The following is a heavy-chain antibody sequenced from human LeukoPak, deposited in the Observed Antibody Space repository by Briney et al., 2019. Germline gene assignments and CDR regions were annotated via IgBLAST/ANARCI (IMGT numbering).Heavy chain of an antibody. CDR2: ISAYDGNT. J-gene: IGHJ3*01. Sequence: ASVKVSCKVSGYNFISYGISWVRRAPGQGLEWMGWISAYDGNTQYAQSLQDRVTMTTDTSTNTACMEVRSLRFDDTAVYYCARDVRFGGPDGFDLWGLGTLVIVSS. CDR1: GYNFISYG. D-gene: IGHD3-16*01. V-gene: IGHV1-18*01. CDR3: ARDVRFGGPDGFDL.